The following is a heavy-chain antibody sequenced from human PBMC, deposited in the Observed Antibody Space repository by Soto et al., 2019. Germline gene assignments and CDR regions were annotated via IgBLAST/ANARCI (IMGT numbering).Heavy chain of an antibody. V-gene: IGHV3-23*01. CDR1: GFTFSSYA. Sequence: GGSLRLSCAASGFTFSSYAMSWVRQAPGKGLEWVPAISAGADFTYYAGSVKGRFTISRDNSKNTLYVQMSSLRAEDTALYYCAKGKYYASGNYYNNLDYWGQGTVVTVSS. CDR2: ISAGADFT. J-gene: IGHJ4*02. D-gene: IGHD3-10*01. CDR3: AKGKYYASGNYYNNLDY.